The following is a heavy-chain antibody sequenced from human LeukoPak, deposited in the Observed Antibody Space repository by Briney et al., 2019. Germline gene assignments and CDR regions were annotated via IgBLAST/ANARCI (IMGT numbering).Heavy chain of an antibody. Sequence: ASVKVSCKASGYTFTSYGVSWVRQAPGQGLEWMGWISAYNGNTNYAQKLQGRVTMTTDTSTSTAYMELRSLRSDDTAVYYCARRRSVVVTAIGFDYWGQGTLVTVSS. V-gene: IGHV1-18*01. CDR1: GYTFTSYG. J-gene: IGHJ4*02. CDR3: ARRRSVVVTAIGFDY. D-gene: IGHD2-21*02. CDR2: ISAYNGNT.